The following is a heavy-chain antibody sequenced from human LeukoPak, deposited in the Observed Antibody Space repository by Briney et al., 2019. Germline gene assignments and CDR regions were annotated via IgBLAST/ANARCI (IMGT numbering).Heavy chain of an antibody. D-gene: IGHD3-10*01. CDR2: INSDGSDT. V-gene: IGHV3-74*01. Sequence: GGSLRLSCAASGFTFSSYWMHWVRQAPGKGLVWVSRINSDGSDTSYADSVKGRFTISRDNAKNSLYLQMNSLRAEDTAVYYCARDYPPMRAYLDYWGQGTLVTVSS. CDR3: ARDYPPMRAYLDY. J-gene: IGHJ4*02. CDR1: GFTFSSYW.